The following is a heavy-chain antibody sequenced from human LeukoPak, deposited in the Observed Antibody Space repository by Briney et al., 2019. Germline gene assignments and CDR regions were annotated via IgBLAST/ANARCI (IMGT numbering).Heavy chain of an antibody. J-gene: IGHJ1*01. CDR1: GFTFSDYY. Sequence: GGSLRLSCAASGFTFSDYYMSWIRQAPGKGLEWVSYISSSSSYTNYADSVKGRFTISRDNAKNSLYLQMNSLRAEDTAVYYCARDPIAVAGNGYFQHWGQGTLVTVSS. CDR2: ISSSSSYT. V-gene: IGHV3-11*06. D-gene: IGHD6-19*01. CDR3: ARDPIAVAGNGYFQH.